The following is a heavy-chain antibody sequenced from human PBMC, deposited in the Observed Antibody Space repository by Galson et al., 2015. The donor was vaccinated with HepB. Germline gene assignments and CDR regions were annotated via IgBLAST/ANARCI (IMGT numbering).Heavy chain of an antibody. D-gene: IGHD1-26*01. CDR3: ARATVGSSRWADDNWFGA. CDR1: GGSISSGGYY. V-gene: IGHV4-31*03. J-gene: IGHJ5*02. Sequence: TLSLSCTVSGGSISSGGYYWRWVRQHSGKGLEWIGHIYYSGTIYYNPSLKSRLTISVDTSTNHFALNGRSVTAADTAVYYCARATVGSSRWADDNWFGAWGQGTLVTVSS. CDR2: IYYSGTI.